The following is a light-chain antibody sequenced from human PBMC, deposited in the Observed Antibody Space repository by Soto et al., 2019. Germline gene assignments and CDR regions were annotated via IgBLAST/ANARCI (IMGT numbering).Light chain of an antibody. Sequence: QFALTQPASVSGAPGQSITISCTGTSGDIGSYNRVSWYQQHPGKAPKLIIYEVTDRPSGASNRLSGSKSGSTASLTVPGLQAEDEAEYYCSSYTNINTRACVFGTGTKVTVL. CDR1: SGDIGSYNR. CDR2: EVT. J-gene: IGLJ1*01. CDR3: SSYTNINTRACV. V-gene: IGLV2-14*01.